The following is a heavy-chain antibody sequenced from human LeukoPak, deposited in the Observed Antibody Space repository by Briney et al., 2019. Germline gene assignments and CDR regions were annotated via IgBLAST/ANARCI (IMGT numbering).Heavy chain of an antibody. V-gene: IGHV5-51*01. CDR1: GYSFSNYW. Sequence: GESLKISCWGSGYSFSNYWIGWVRQIPGKGLEWMGIIFPGDSSIRYSPSFEGQVTISADKSITTAYLHWSSLKASDTAMYYCARRVGYCSGGSCFKFDYWGQGTLVTVSS. CDR3: ARRVGYCSGGSCFKFDY. J-gene: IGHJ4*02. CDR2: IFPGDSSI. D-gene: IGHD2-15*01.